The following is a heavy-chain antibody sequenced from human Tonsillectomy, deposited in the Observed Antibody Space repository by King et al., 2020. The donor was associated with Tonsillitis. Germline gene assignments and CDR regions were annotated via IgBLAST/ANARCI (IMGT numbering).Heavy chain of an antibody. V-gene: IGHV2-70*04. CDR1: GFSLSTDEMR. CDR3: TRSQAGSNWFDP. CDR2: IDWDEVK. J-gene: IGHJ5*02. Sequence: VTLKESGPALVKPTQTLTLTCTFSGFSLSTDEMRVSWVRQPPGKALEWLARIDWDEVKFYSTSLKTRRTISRDTSKNQVVLRMTNMDPVDTATYYCTRSQAGSNWFDPWGRGTLVTVSS.